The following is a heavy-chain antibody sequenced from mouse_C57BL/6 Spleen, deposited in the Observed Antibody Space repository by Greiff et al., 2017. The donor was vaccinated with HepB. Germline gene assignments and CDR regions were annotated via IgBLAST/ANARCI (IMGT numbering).Heavy chain of an antibody. CDR3: ASGAVFAY. CDR1: GYTFTSYW. Sequence: QVQLKQSGAELVMPGASVKLSCKASGYTFTSYWMHWVKQRPGQGLEWIGEIDPSDSYTNYNQKFKGKSTLTVDKSSSTAYMQLSSLTSEDSAVYYCASGAVFAYWGQGTLVTVSA. J-gene: IGHJ3*01. V-gene: IGHV1-69*01. CDR2: IDPSDSYT.